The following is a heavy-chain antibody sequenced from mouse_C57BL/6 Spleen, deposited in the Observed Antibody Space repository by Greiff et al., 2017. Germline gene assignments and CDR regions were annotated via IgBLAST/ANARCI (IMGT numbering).Heavy chain of an antibody. V-gene: IGHV1-69*01. CDR3: ARGGAAQAPGY. CDR1: GYTFTSYW. CDR2: IDPSDSYT. Sequence: QVQLQQPGAELVMPGASVKLSCKASGYTFTSYWMHWVKQRPGQGLEWIGEIDPSDSYTNYNQKFKGKSTLTVDKSSSTAYMQLSSLTSEDSAVYYCARGGAAQAPGYWGQGTTLTVSS. D-gene: IGHD3-2*02. J-gene: IGHJ2*01.